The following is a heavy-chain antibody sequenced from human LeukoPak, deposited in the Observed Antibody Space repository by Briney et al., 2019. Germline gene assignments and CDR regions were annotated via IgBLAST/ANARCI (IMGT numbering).Heavy chain of an antibody. CDR3: ARVASGYDVFDI. Sequence: KPSETLSLTCTVSGGSVSSGSHYWSWIRQPPGKGLEWIGYIYYSGSTNYNPSLKSRVTISVDTSKNQFSLKLSAVTAADTAVFYCARVASGYDVFDIWGQGTMVTVSS. V-gene: IGHV4-61*01. D-gene: IGHD3-3*01. CDR2: IYYSGST. CDR1: GGSVSSGSHY. J-gene: IGHJ3*02.